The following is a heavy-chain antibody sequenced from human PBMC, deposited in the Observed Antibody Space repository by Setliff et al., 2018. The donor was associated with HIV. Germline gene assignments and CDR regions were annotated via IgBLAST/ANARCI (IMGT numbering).Heavy chain of an antibody. Sequence: KPSETLSLTFAVYGGSFSDDYWSWIRQPPGRGMEWIGEINHAGRTNYNPSLKSRVIMAVDASKGQISLNLTSVTAADTAVYYLARCSGRFGAVTWFDPWGHGMLVTVSS. J-gene: IGHJ5*02. D-gene: IGHD3-10*02. CDR2: INHAGRT. CDR1: GGSFSDDY. CDR3: ARCSGRFGAVTWFDP. V-gene: IGHV4-34*01.